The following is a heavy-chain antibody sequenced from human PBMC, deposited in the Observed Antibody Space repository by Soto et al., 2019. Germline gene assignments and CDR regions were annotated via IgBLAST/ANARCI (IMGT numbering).Heavy chain of an antibody. CDR2: INPNSGGT. CDR3: ARTKGGIVVVTRDYFDY. Sequence: ASVKVSCKASGYTFTGYYMHWVRQAPGQGLEWMGWINPNSGGTNYAQKFQGRVTMTRDTSISTAYMELSRLRSDDTAVYYCARTKGGIVVVTRDYFDYWGQGTLVTVSS. J-gene: IGHJ4*02. V-gene: IGHV1-2*02. CDR1: GYTFTGYY. D-gene: IGHD3-22*01.